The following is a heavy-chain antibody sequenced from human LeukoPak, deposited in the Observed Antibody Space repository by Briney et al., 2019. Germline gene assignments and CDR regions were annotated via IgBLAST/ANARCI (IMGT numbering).Heavy chain of an antibody. D-gene: IGHD3-10*01. CDR2: MSYSGST. CDR1: GGCICSSNYY. CDR3: AIAVYGSGIPY. V-gene: IGHV4-39*01. Sequence: PSETLSLTCTVSGGCICSSNYYWGWIRQPPGKGLEWVGTMSYSGSTYYNPSLKGRVTISVDTSKNQFSLKLSSVTAADTAVYYCAIAVYGSGIPYWGQGTLVTVSS. J-gene: IGHJ4*02.